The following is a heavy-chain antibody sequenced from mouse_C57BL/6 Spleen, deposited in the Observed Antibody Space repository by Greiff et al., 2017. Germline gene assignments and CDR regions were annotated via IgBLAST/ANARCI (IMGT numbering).Heavy chain of an antibody. CDR2: IDPETGGT. J-gene: IGHJ2*01. V-gene: IGHV1-15*01. D-gene: IGHD1-1*01. Sequence: ESGAELVRPGASVTLSCKASGYTFTDYEMHWVKQTPVHGLEWIGAIDPETGGTAYNQKFKGKAILTADKSSSTAYMELRSLTSEDSAVYYCTRSYYYDCDYWGQGTTLTVSS. CDR3: TRSYYYDCDY. CDR1: GYTFTDYE.